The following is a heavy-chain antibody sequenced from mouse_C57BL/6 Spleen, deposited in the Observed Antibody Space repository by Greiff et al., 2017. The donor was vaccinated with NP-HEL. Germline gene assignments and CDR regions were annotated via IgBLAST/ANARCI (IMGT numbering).Heavy chain of an antibody. V-gene: IGHV1-59*01. CDR1: GYTFTSYW. CDR2: IDPSDSYT. J-gene: IGHJ3*01. CDR3: ARRDDYDAY. D-gene: IGHD2-4*01. Sequence: QVQLQQPGAELVRPGTSVKLSCKASGYTFTSYWMHWVKQRPGQGLEWIGVIDPSDSYTNYNQKFKGKATLTVDTSSSTAYMQLSSLTSEDSAVYYCARRDDYDAYWGQGTLVTVSA.